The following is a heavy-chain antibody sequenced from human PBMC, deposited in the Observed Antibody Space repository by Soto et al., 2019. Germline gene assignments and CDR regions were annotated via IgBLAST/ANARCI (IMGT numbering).Heavy chain of an antibody. D-gene: IGHD2-15*01. V-gene: IGHV1-69*01. CDR2: IIPIFGTA. Sequence: GQGLEWMGGIIPIFGTANYAQKFQGRVTITADESTSTAYMELSSLRSEDTAVYYCARGDGLGYCSGGSCYSAPPEDFVILGQGTMVTVPS. CDR3: ARGDGLGYCSGGSCYSAPPEDFVI. J-gene: IGHJ3*02.